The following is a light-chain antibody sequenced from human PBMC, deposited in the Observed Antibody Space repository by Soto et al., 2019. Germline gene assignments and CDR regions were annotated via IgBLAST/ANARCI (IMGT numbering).Light chain of an antibody. CDR3: QQYGSSPTT. V-gene: IGKV3-20*01. CDR1: QSVSSSY. CDR2: GAS. J-gene: IGKJ4*01. Sequence: EIVLTQSPGTLSLSPGERATLSCRASQSVSSSYLAWYQQKPGQAPRLLIYGASSRATGMPDRFSGSGSGTDFTLTISRLEPEDFGVYYCQQYGSSPTTFGGGTKVEIK.